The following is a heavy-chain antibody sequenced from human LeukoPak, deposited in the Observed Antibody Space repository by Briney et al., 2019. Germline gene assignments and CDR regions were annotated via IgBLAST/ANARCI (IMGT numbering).Heavy chain of an antibody. J-gene: IGHJ4*02. Sequence: GGSLRLSCAASGFRFTSYWMHWVRQAPGKGLVWVSRINTDGSNTSYADSVKGRFTISRDTAKNTLYLQMSSLRAEDTAVYYCARVAGGTTFDYWGQGARVTVSS. CDR1: GFRFTSYW. D-gene: IGHD6-13*01. CDR3: ARVAGGTTFDY. V-gene: IGHV3-74*01. CDR2: INTDGSNT.